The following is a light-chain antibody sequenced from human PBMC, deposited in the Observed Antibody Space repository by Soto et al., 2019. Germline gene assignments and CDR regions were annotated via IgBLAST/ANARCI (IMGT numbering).Light chain of an antibody. CDR1: QSISSSA. V-gene: IGKV3-20*01. CDR3: QQYVTSPYT. Sequence: DIVLTQSPGTLSLSPGERVILSCRTSQSISSSALAWYQQKPGQAPSLLTYGSSRRATGIPDRFSGSGSGTDFTLTISSLEPEDFAVYFCQQYVTSPYTFGQGTKLGI. J-gene: IGKJ2*01. CDR2: GSS.